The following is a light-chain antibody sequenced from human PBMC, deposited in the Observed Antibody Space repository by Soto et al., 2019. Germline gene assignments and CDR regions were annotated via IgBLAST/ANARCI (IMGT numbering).Light chain of an antibody. CDR2: GAS. CDR3: QQFRSYPPT. J-gene: IGKJ3*01. CDR1: QGISSY. Sequence: DIQLTQSPSFLSASVGDRITITCRASQGISSYLAWYQQKPGKAPKLLIYGASTLQSGVPSRFSGGGSGTEFTLTIDLQTEDFATYYCQQFRSYPPTFGPGTKVGI. V-gene: IGKV1-9*01.